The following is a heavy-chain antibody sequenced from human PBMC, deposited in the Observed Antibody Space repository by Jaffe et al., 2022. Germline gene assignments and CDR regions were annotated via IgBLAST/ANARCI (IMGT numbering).Heavy chain of an antibody. Sequence: EVQLVESGGGLVQPGGSLRLSCAASGFTVSTDYMSWVRQAPGKGLEWVSIMYRDGATYYADSVRGRFTVSRDNSENTVYLQMNSLRDDDTAVYYCARPPPTGGSSLDYWGQGTLVTVSS. J-gene: IGHJ4*02. CDR1: GFTVSTDY. CDR3: ARPPPTGGSSLDY. V-gene: IGHV3-66*02. D-gene: IGHD3-16*01. CDR2: MYRDGAT.